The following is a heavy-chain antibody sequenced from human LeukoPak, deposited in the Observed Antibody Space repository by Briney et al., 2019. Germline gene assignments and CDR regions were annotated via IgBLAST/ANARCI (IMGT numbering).Heavy chain of an antibody. CDR2: INPNRGGT. CDR3: ARALGGYSGSLRWFDP. CDR1: GFTFTAYY. J-gene: IGHJ5*02. V-gene: IGHV1-2*02. D-gene: IGHD1-26*01. Sequence: GASVKVSCKASGFTFTAYYMHWVRQAPGQRLEWMGWINPNRGGTNYAQKFQGRVTMTRDTSISTAYMELSRLRSDDTAVYYCARALGGYSGSLRWFDPWGQGTLVTVSS.